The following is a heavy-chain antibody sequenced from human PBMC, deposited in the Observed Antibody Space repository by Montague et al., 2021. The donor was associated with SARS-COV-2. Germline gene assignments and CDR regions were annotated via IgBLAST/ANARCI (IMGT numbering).Heavy chain of an antibody. CDR1: GFTFSSYW. D-gene: IGHD2-2*01. CDR3: ARLGWYQPLLYYYYGMDV. CDR2: INSGGSST. V-gene: IGHV3-74*01. Sequence: SLRLSCAASGFTFSSYWMHWVRQAPGKGLVWVSRINSGGSSTSYADSVKGRFTISRDNAKNTLYLQMNSLRAEDTAVYYCARLGWYQPLLYYYYGMDVWGQGTTVTVSS. J-gene: IGHJ6*02.